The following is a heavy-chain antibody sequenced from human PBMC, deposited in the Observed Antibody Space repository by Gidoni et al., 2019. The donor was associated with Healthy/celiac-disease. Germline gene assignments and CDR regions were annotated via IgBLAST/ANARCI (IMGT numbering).Heavy chain of an antibody. J-gene: IGHJ4*02. CDR2: ISGSGGST. Sequence: EAQLLESGGGLVQPGGSLRLSCAAAGFTFTSYPTSWVRQAPGQGLEWVSAISGSGGSTYYADSVKGRFTISRDNSKNTLYLQMNSLRAEDTAVYYCAKDHYYDSSGYPPFYFDYWGQGTLVTVSS. V-gene: IGHV3-23*01. D-gene: IGHD3-22*01. CDR1: GFTFTSYP. CDR3: AKDHYYDSSGYPPFYFDY.